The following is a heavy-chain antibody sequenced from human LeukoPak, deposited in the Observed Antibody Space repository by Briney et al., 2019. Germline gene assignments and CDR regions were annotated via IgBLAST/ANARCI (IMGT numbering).Heavy chain of an antibody. Sequence: GGSLRLSCAASGFTFSNAWMNWVRQSPGKGLEWVGRIKSKTDGGTIDYGAPVKGRFTISRDDSKNTLFLQTNSLKTEDTAMYHCTTGVRDSSGYYNFDYWGQGTLVTVSS. CDR2: IKSKTDGGTI. D-gene: IGHD3-22*01. V-gene: IGHV3-15*01. J-gene: IGHJ4*02. CDR3: TTGVRDSSGYYNFDY. CDR1: GFTFSNAW.